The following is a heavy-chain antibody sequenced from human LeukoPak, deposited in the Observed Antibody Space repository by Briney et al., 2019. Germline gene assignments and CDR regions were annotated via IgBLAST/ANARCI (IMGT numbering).Heavy chain of an antibody. D-gene: IGHD3-3*01. CDR2: ISSSSSYI. CDR1: GFTFSSYS. CDR3: ARDRPQYYDFWSGPTPGDY. J-gene: IGHJ4*02. V-gene: IGHV3-21*01. Sequence: GGSLRLSCAASGFTFSSYSMNWARQAPGKGLEWVSSISSSSSYIYYADSVKGRFTISRDNAKNSLYLQMNSLRAEDTAVYYCARDRPQYYDFWSGPTPGDYWGQGTLVTVSS.